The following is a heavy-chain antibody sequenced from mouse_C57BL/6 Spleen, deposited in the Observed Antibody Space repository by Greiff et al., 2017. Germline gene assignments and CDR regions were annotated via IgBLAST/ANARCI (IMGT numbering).Heavy chain of an antibody. J-gene: IGHJ2*01. V-gene: IGHV1-52*01. Sequence: QVQLQQPGAELVRPGSSVKLSCTASGFTFTSYWMHWVKQRPIQGLEWIGNIDPSDSDTHYNQKFKDKVTLTVDKTSSTAYVQLSSLTSEGSTVYYCAREVDYWGQGTTLTVSS. CDR2: IDPSDSDT. CDR1: GFTFTSYW. CDR3: AREVDY.